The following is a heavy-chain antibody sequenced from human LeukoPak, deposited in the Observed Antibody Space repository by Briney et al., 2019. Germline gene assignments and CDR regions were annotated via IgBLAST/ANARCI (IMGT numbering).Heavy chain of an antibody. V-gene: IGHV1-46*01. CDR1: GYTFTSYY. CDR2: INPSGGST. D-gene: IGHD6-6*01. CDR3: VRGASSIAALNPFWYFDL. J-gene: IGHJ2*01. Sequence: GASVKVSCKASGYTFTSYYMHWMRQGPGQGLEWMGIINPSGGSTSYAQKFQGRATMTRDTSTNTVYMELSSLRSEDTAVFYCVRGASSIAALNPFWYFDLWGRGTLVTVSS.